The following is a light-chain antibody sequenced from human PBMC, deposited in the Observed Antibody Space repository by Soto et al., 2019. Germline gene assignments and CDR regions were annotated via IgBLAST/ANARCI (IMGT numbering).Light chain of an antibody. CDR3: QQSYRTPLT. V-gene: IGKV1-39*01. Sequence: DIQMTQSPSSLSASVGDRVTITCRPSQSISSYLNWYQQKPGIAPKLLIYAASSLQSGVPSRFSGSGSGTDFTLTISSLRPEDFAAYYCQQSYRTPLTFGGGTKVDI. CDR2: AAS. J-gene: IGKJ4*01. CDR1: QSISSY.